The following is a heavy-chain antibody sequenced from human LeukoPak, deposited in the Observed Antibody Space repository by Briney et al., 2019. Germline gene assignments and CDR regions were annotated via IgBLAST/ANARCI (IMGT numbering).Heavy chain of an antibody. CDR1: GSMYNYY. Sequence: SETLSLTCTVSGSMYNYYWSWIRQPPGKGLEWIGYIHYNGITNYNPSLKSRVTMSLDTSKNQVSLKLNSVTAADTAVYYCARHISSGGTYAHFDYWGQGTLVTVSS. CDR3: ARHISSGGTYAHFDY. V-gene: IGHV4-59*08. J-gene: IGHJ4*02. CDR2: IHYNGIT. D-gene: IGHD1-26*01.